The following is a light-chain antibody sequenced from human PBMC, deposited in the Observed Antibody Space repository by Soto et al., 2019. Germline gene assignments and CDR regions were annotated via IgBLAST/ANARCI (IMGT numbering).Light chain of an antibody. Sequence: QTVVTQPPSVSGAPGQRVTLSCTGNSSNLGAGYDVHWYQQLPGAAPKLVIFGNRNRPSGVPERFSGSKSGTSASLAITGLQAEDEADYYCQAYDYSLTASAFGRGTKLTVL. J-gene: IGLJ3*02. CDR1: SSNLGAGYD. CDR3: QAYDYSLTASA. V-gene: IGLV1-40*01. CDR2: GNR.